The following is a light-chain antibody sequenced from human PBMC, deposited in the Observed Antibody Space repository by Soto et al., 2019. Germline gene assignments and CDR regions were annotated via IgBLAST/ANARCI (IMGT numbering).Light chain of an antibody. CDR2: GAS. CDR1: QSVSTDY. J-gene: IGKJ1*01. V-gene: IGKV3-20*01. CDR3: QQYGNSRGT. Sequence: DIVLTQSPGTLSLSPGERATLSCMASQSVSTDYLAWYQQKPGQAPRLLIYGASSRATCIPDRFSGSGSGTDFTLTISGLAHEDFAVYYCQQYGNSRGTFGQGTKV.